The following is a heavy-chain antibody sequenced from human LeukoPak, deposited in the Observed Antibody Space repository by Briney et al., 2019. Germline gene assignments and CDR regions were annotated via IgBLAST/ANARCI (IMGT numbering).Heavy chain of an antibody. CDR3: ARDPDDYPGVAFDI. Sequence: GGSLRLSCAASGFTFSSHWMNWARQAPGKGLEWVASINQDGSKKYYVDSVKGRFTISRDNTKNSLYLQMNTLRAEDTAVYYCARDPDDYPGVAFDIWGQGTMVTVSS. CDR2: INQDGSKK. J-gene: IGHJ3*02. CDR1: GFTFSSHW. V-gene: IGHV3-7*04. D-gene: IGHD4-11*01.